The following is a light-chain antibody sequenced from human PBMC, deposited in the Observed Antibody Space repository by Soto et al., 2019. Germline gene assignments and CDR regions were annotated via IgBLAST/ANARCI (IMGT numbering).Light chain of an antibody. V-gene: IGKV2-24*01. Sequence: DIVMTQTPLSSAVTLGQPASISCRSSESLLYSDGNTYLTWLQQRPGQHPRLLIDKISNRFSGVPDRFSGSGAGTNFTLRISRVEAEDVGVYYCVQRTQSPYTLGQGTKLEIK. CDR2: KIS. CDR3: VQRTQSPYT. J-gene: IGKJ2*01. CDR1: ESLLYSDGNTY.